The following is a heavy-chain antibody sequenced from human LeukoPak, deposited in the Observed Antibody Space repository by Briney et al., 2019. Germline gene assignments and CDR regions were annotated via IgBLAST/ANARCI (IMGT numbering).Heavy chain of an antibody. CDR3: AKDHGGSFDY. Sequence: PGGSRRLSCAASGFTFNSYGMHWVRQAPGKGREWVSFIRYDGSDKYYADSVKGRFTISRDNSKNTLYLQMNSLRGEDRAVYYCAKDHGGSFDYWGQGTLVTVSS. V-gene: IGHV3-30*02. D-gene: IGHD2-15*01. J-gene: IGHJ4*02. CDR2: IRYDGSDK. CDR1: GFTFNSYG.